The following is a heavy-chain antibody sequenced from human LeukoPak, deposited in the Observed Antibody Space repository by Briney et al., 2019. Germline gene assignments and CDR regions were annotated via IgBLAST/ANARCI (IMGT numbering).Heavy chain of an antibody. CDR3: AKEYDILTGYHLGYFDY. CDR2: LIGSSGST. V-gene: IGHV3-23*01. D-gene: IGHD3-9*01. J-gene: IGHJ4*02. Sequence: PGGSLRLSCAASGFTSTNYAMNWVRQAPGKGLEWVSILIGSSGSTDYADSVKGRFTISRDNSKNTLYLQMNSLRAEDTAVYYCAKEYDILTGYHLGYFDYWGQGTLVTVSS. CDR1: GFTSTNYA.